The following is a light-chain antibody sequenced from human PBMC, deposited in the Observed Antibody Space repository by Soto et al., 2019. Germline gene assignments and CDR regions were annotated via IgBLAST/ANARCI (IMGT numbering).Light chain of an antibody. Sequence: QSALTQPPSASGSPGQSVTISCTGTSSDVGGYNYVSWYQHHPGKAPKLMIFEVSKRPSGVPDRFSGSKSGITASLTVSGLQAEDEADYYCSSYAGGNNVVFGGGTKVTVL. CDR2: EVS. CDR3: SSYAGGNNVV. V-gene: IGLV2-8*01. CDR1: SSDVGGYNY. J-gene: IGLJ2*01.